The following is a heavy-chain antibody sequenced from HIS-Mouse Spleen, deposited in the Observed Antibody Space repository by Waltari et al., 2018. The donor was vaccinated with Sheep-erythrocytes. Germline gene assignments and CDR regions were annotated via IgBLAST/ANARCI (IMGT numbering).Heavy chain of an antibody. D-gene: IGHD1-1*01. J-gene: IGHJ3*02. CDR3: ARDTGTDAFDI. CDR1: GFTFSSYG. Sequence: QVQLVESGGGVVQPGRSLRLSCAASGFTFSSYGMHWVRKAQGKCVGGWAVISLYGSNKYYAASVKGRFTISRGNSKNSLYLQMNSLRAEDTAVYYCARDTGTDAFDIWGQGTMVTVSS. V-gene: IGHV3-30*03. CDR2: ISLYGSNK.